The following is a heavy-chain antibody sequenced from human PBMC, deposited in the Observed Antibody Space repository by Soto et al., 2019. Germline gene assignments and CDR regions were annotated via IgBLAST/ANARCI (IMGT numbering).Heavy chain of an antibody. J-gene: IGHJ6*02. V-gene: IGHV2-70*01. CDR3: ARMKREIGDIVRGVIYYYYYGMDV. CDR1: GFSLSTSGMC. CDR2: IDWDDDK. Sequence: SGPTLVNPTQTLTLTCTFSGFSLSTSGMCVSWIRQPPGKALEWLALIDWDDDKYYSTSLKTRLTISKDTSKNQVVLTMTNMDPVDTATYYCARMKREIGDIVRGVIYYYYYGMDVWGQGTTVTVSS. D-gene: IGHD3-10*01.